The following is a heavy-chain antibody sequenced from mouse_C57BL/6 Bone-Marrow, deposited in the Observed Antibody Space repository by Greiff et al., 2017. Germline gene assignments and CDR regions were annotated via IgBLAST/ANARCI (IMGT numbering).Heavy chain of an antibody. D-gene: IGHD1-1*01. CDR3: ARYLITTVVALFAY. CDR1: GFTFSSYA. J-gene: IGHJ3*01. CDR2: ISDGGSYT. Sequence: EVKLMESGGGLVKPGGSLKLSCAASGFTFSSYAMSWVRQTPEKRLEWVATISDGGSYTYYPDNVKGRFTIYRDNAKNNLYLQMSHLKSEDTAMYYCARYLITTVVALFAYWGQGTLVTVSA. V-gene: IGHV5-4*03.